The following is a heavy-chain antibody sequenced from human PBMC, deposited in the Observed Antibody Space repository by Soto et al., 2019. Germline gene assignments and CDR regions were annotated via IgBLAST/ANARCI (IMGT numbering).Heavy chain of an antibody. Sequence: GGCTKLASAASGDTVNISVIHVLFQATGKGLEWVTLTSFDGSNKYYADSVRGRFTISRDNSKSTLYLQMNSLRTEDTAVYYCARDGRGEQWSSYMDVWGQGTTVTVSS. CDR1: GDTVNISV. D-gene: IGHD3-3*01. V-gene: IGHV3-30-3*01. CDR2: TSFDGSNK. J-gene: IGHJ6*02. CDR3: ARDGRGEQWSSYMDV.